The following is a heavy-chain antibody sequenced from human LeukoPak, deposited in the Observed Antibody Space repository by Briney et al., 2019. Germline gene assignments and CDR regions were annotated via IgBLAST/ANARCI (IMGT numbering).Heavy chain of an antibody. CDR2: LSGSGKYT. J-gene: IGHJ4*02. V-gene: IGHV3-23*01. D-gene: IGHD3-10*01. Sequence: PGGSLRLSFAAPGLTFSSHVMGWVPQAPGRGLEWASSLSGSGKYTFYADSVKGRFTISRDNSRNELFLQMNSLTSGDTAEYYCAKSRATGTYPGRFDYWGLGILVTVSS. CDR1: GLTFSSHV. CDR3: AKSRATGTYPGRFDY.